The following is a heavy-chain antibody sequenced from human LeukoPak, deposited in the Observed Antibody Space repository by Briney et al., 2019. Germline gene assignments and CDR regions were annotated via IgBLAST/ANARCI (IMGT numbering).Heavy chain of an antibody. J-gene: IGHJ6*02. V-gene: IGHV3-66*04. D-gene: IGHD3-9*01. CDR3: AKLDILTGYSPYV. Sequence: PGGSLRLSCTASEFSVSNNYMSWVRQAPGKGLEWVSVIYSGGRTNYADSARGRFSISRDNSKNTMYLQVNGLRVEDTAVYYCAKLDILTGYSPYVWGQGATVTVSS. CDR1: EFSVSNNY. CDR2: IYSGGRT.